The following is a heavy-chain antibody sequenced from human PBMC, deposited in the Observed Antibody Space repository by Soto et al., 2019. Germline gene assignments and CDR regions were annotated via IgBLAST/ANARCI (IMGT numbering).Heavy chain of an antibody. CDR1: GFTFSSYS. V-gene: IGHV3-21*01. CDR2: ISSSSSYI. CDR3: ARDPPWRRGGHPHQLPGLEWFDP. Sequence: EVQLVESGGGLVKPGGSLRLSCAASGFTFSSYSMNWVRQAPGKGLEWVSSISSSSSYIYYADSVKGRFTISRDNAKNSLYLQMNSLRAEDTAVYYCARDPPWRRGGHPHQLPGLEWFDPWGQGTLVTVSS. J-gene: IGHJ5*02. D-gene: IGHD2-2*01.